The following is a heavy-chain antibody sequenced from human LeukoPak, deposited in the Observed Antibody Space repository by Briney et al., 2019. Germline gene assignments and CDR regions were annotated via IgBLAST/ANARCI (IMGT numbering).Heavy chain of an antibody. Sequence: GGSLRLSCAAFGFTFSSYWMHWVRQAPGKGLVWVSRINSDGSSTSYADSVKGRFTISRDNAKSTLYLQMNSLRVEDTAVYYCARDESVDAFDIWGQGTMVTVSS. V-gene: IGHV3-74*01. CDR1: GFTFSSYW. J-gene: IGHJ3*02. CDR3: ARDESVDAFDI. CDR2: INSDGSST. D-gene: IGHD4-17*01.